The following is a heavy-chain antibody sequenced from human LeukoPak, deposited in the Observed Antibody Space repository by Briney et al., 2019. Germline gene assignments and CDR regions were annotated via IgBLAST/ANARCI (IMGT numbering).Heavy chain of an antibody. D-gene: IGHD1-14*01. J-gene: IGHJ4*02. CDR3: ARRKDSDY. V-gene: IGHV3-48*02. CDR2: ISSSGSTV. CDR1: GFTFGSYS. Sequence: GGSLRLSCAASGFTFGSYSMNWVRQAPGKGLEWVSYISSSGSTVYYADSVKGRFTTSRDNAKNSLFLQMSSLRDEDTAVYYCARRKDSDYWGQGTLVTVSS.